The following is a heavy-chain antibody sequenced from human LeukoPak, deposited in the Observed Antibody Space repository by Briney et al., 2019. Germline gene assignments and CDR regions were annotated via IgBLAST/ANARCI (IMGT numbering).Heavy chain of an antibody. V-gene: IGHV3-23*01. D-gene: IGHD6-13*01. CDR2: ISGSGGST. Sequence: GGSLRLSCAASGFTFSSYAMSWVRQAPGKGLEWVSAISGSGGSTYYADSVKGRFTISRDNSKNTLYLQMNSLRAEDTAAYYCAKDIAGTDDYFDYWGQGTLVTVSS. CDR1: GFTFSSYA. J-gene: IGHJ4*02. CDR3: AKDIAGTDDYFDY.